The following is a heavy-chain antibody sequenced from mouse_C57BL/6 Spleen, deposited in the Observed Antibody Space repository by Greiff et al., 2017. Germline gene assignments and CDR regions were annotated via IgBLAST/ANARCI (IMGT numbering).Heavy chain of an antibody. D-gene: IGHD2-3*01. V-gene: IGHV1-61*01. CDR1: GYTFTSYW. CDR3: AGPYDGYYDKFAY. Sequence: QVQLKQPGAELVRPGSSVKLSCKASGYTFTSYWMDWVKQRPGQGLEWIGNIYPSDSETHYNQKFKDKATLTVDKSSSTAYMQLSSLTSEDSAVYYCAGPYDGYYDKFAYWGQGTLVTVSA. CDR2: IYPSDSET. J-gene: IGHJ3*01.